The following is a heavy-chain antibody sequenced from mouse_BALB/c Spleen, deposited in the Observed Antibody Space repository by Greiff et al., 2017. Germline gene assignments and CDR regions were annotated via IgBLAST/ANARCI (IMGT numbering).Heavy chain of an antibody. Sequence: QVQLQQSGPGLVQPSQSLSITCTVSGFSLTSYGVHWVRQSPGKGLEWLGVIWSGGSTDYNAAFISRLSIIKDNSKSQVFFKMNSLQANDTAIYYCASTYYRYDYYAMDYWGQGTSVTVSS. J-gene: IGHJ4*01. CDR1: GFSLTSYG. V-gene: IGHV2-2*02. D-gene: IGHD2-14*01. CDR2: IWSGGST. CDR3: ASTYYRYDYYAMDY.